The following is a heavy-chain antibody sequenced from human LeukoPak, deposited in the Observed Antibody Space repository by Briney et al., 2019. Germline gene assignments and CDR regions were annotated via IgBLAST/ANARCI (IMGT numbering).Heavy chain of an antibody. D-gene: IGHD6-6*01. Sequence: PGGSLRLSCAASGFTFSSYSMNWVRQAPGKGLEWVSSISSSSSYIYYADSVKGRFTISRDNAKNSLYLQMNSLRAEDTAVYYCARDQTSIAARKFPRKYYMDVWGKGTTVTVSS. J-gene: IGHJ6*03. CDR1: GFTFSSYS. CDR2: ISSSSSYI. V-gene: IGHV3-21*01. CDR3: ARDQTSIAARKFPRKYYMDV.